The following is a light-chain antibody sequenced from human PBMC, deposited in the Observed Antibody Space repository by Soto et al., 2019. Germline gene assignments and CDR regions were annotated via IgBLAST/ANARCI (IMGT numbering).Light chain of an antibody. CDR3: CSYAGSSIVI. CDR2: EGS. V-gene: IGLV2-23*01. J-gene: IGLJ2*01. Sequence: QSALTQPASVSGSPGQSITISCTGTSSDIGSYNLVSWYQQHPGKAPKLMIYEGSKRPSGVSNRFSGSKSGTTASLTISGLQAEDEAEYFCCSYAGSSIVIFGGGTKVTVL. CDR1: SSDIGSYNL.